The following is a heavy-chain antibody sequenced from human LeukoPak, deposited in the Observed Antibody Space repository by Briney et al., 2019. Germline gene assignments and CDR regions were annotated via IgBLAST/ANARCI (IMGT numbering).Heavy chain of an antibody. CDR1: GGSISSYY. D-gene: IGHD5-24*01. Sequence: SETLSLICTVSGGSISSYYWSWIRQPPGKGLEWIGYIYYSGSTNYNPSLKSRVTISVDTSKNQFSLKLSSVTAADTAVYYCARDEGRDGYSSYWGQGTLVTVSS. CDR3: ARDEGRDGYSSY. CDR2: IYYSGST. J-gene: IGHJ4*02. V-gene: IGHV4-59*01.